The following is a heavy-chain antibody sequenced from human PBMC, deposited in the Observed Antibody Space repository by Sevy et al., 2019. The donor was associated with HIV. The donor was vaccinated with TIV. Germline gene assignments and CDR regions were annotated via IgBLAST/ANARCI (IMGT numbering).Heavy chain of an antibody. D-gene: IGHD6-13*01. V-gene: IGHV3-43*01. J-gene: IGHJ4*02. CDR1: GFTFDDDT. CDR3: AKDGRSSSWFFDY. Sequence: GGSLRLSCAASGFTFDDDTMHWVRQAPGKGLEWVSLISWDGGSTYYADSEKGRFTISRDNSKNSLYLQMKSLRTEDTALYYCAKDGRSSSWFFDYWGQGTLVTVSS. CDR2: ISWDGGST.